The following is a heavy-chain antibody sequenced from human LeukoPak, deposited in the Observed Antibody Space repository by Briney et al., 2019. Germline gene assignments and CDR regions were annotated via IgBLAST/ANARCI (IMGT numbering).Heavy chain of an antibody. J-gene: IGHJ4*02. CDR3: ARVNYDYVWGSYRPTGLGNY. CDR1: GYTFTSYG. D-gene: IGHD3-16*02. Sequence: ASVKVSCKASGYTFTSYGISWVRQAPGQGLEWMGWISAYNGNTNYAQKLQGRVTMTTDTSTSTAYMELRSLRSDDTAVYYCARVNYDYVWGSYRPTGLGNYWGQGTLVTVSS. V-gene: IGHV1-18*01. CDR2: ISAYNGNT.